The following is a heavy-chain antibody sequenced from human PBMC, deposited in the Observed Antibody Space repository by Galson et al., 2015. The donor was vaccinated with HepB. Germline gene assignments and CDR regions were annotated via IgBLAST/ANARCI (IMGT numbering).Heavy chain of an antibody. D-gene: IGHD6-13*01. Sequence: SLRLSCAASGFTFSSYGMHWVRQAPGKGLEWVAVISYDGSNKYYADSVKGRFTISRDNSKNTLYLQMNSLRAEDTAVYYCAKDGGSSWLPPVWIDYWGQGTLVTVSS. CDR2: ISYDGSNK. CDR3: AKDGGSSWLPPVWIDY. CDR1: GFTFSSYG. J-gene: IGHJ4*02. V-gene: IGHV3-30*18.